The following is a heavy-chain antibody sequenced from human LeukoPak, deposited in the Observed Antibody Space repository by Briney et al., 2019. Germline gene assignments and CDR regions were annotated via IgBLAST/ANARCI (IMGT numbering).Heavy chain of an antibody. J-gene: IGHJ4*02. CDR2: ISARGDST. D-gene: IGHD4-17*01. Sequence: PGGSLTLSCAAFGFTFSSYAVSWARQPPGKGLEWVSAISARGDSTYYADSVEGRFTISRDNSKNTLYLQMNSLRAEDTGLYYCARGAYGDYDYWGQGTLVTVSS. CDR1: GFTFSSYA. V-gene: IGHV3-23*01. CDR3: ARGAYGDYDY.